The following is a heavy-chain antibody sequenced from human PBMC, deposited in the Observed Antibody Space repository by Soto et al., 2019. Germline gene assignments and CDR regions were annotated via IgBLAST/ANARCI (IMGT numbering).Heavy chain of an antibody. CDR2: INHSGST. V-gene: IGHV4-34*01. J-gene: IGHJ6*02. Sequence: PSETLSLTCAVYGGSFTGYYWSWIRQPPGKGLEWIGEINHSGSTNYNPFLKSRVTISVDTSKNQFSLKLSSVTAADTAVYYCARWSGYSYGYAYYYYGMDVWGQGTTVTVSS. D-gene: IGHD5-18*01. CDR1: GGSFTGYY. CDR3: ARWSGYSYGYAYYYYGMDV.